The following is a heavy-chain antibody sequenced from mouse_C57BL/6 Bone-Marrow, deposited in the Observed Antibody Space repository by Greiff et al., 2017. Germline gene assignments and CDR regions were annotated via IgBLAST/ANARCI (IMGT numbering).Heavy chain of an antibody. CDR3: ARSLYYPGAWFAY. CDR1: GYAFSSSW. CDR2: IYPGDGDT. Sequence: QVQLKESGPELVKPGASVKISCKASGYAFSSSWMNWVKQRPGKGLEWIGRIYPGDGDTNYNGKFKGKATLTADKSSSTAYMQLSSLTSEDSAVYFCARSLYYPGAWFAYWGQGTLVTVSA. J-gene: IGHJ3*01. V-gene: IGHV1-82*01. D-gene: IGHD1-1*01.